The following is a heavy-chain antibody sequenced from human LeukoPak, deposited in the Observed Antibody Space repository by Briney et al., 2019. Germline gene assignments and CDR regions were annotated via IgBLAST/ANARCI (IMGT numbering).Heavy chain of an antibody. Sequence: SETLSLTCTVSGGSISGQYWSWIRQPPGKGLEWIGYIHYSGTTRYNPSLKSRVTISVDTSKNQFSLKLSSVTAADTAVYYCARGRLLWFGELLYRSNWFDPWGQGTLVTVSS. CDR1: GGSISGQY. CDR2: IHYSGTT. J-gene: IGHJ5*02. CDR3: ARGRLLWFGELLYRSNWFDP. D-gene: IGHD3-10*01. V-gene: IGHV4-59*11.